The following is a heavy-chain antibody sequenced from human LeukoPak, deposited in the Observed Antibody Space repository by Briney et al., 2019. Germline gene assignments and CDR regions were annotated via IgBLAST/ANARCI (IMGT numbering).Heavy chain of an antibody. J-gene: IGHJ4*02. CDR2: ISSNGGST. Sequence: PGRSLRLSCAASGFTFSYYAMHWVRQAPGKGLEYVSAISSNGGSTYYASSVEGRFTISRDNSKNTLYLQMGSLRAEDMAVYYCARDRGSYCGGDCFNYYFDYWGQGTLVTVSS. CDR3: ARDRGSYCGGDCFNYYFDY. D-gene: IGHD2-21*02. CDR1: GFTFSYYA. V-gene: IGHV3-64*01.